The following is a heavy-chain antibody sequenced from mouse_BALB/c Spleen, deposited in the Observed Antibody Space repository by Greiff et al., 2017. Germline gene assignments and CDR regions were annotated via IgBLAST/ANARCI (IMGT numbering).Heavy chain of an antibody. J-gene: IGHJ4*01. CDR2: IYPGNSDT. Sequence: EVQLQQSGTVLARPGASVKMSCKASGYSFTSYWMHWVKQRPGQGLEWIGAIYPGNSDTSYNQKFKGKAKLTAVTSASTAYMELSSLTNEDSAVYYCARVTTLYYYAMDYWGQGTSVTVSS. CDR3: ARVTTLYYYAMDY. CDR1: GYSFTSYW. V-gene: IGHV1-5*01. D-gene: IGHD2-12*01.